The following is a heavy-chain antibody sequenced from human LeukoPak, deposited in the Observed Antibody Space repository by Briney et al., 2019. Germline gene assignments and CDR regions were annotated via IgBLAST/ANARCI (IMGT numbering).Heavy chain of an antibody. CDR2: INWNGGST. V-gene: IGHV3-20*04. J-gene: IGHJ6*03. D-gene: IGHD3-10*01. CDR3: ARGAMVRGISNYNYYYMDV. CDR1: GFTFEDYG. Sequence: GGSLRLSCVASGFTFEDYGMSWVRQAPGKGLEWVSSINWNGGSTGDADSVKGRFTISRDNAKNSLYLQMNSLRAEDTALYFCARGAMVRGISNYNYYYMDVWGQGTLVTVSS.